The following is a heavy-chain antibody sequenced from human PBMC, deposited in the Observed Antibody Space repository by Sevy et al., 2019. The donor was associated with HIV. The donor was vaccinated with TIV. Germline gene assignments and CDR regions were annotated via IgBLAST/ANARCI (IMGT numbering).Heavy chain of an antibody. J-gene: IGHJ6*02. CDR1: SGSVKSGAYD. Sequence: SETLSLTCTVSSGSVKSGAYDWGWIRQPPGKGLECLGYIAYNGRTNYNPSLKSRVTISVDTSKNKFSLNLRSVTTADTAVYFCARRGGLVDGGMDVWGQGTTVTVSS. CDR2: IAYNGRT. D-gene: IGHD2-8*02. V-gene: IGHV4-61*08. CDR3: ARRGGLVDGGMDV.